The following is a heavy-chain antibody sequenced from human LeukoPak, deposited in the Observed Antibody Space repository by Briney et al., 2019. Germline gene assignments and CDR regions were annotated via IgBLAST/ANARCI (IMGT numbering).Heavy chain of an antibody. V-gene: IGHV4-39*01. CDR3: AGHIQLAFRVSQLGWFDP. CDR2: IYYSGST. J-gene: IGHJ5*02. D-gene: IGHD5-18*01. Sequence: SETLSLTCTVSGGSISNSNYYWGWIRQPPGKGLEWIGSIYYSGSTYYNPSLESRVTISVDTSKNQFSLKLSSVTAADTAVYYCAGHIQLAFRVSQLGWFDPWGQGTLVTVSS. CDR1: GGSISNSNYY.